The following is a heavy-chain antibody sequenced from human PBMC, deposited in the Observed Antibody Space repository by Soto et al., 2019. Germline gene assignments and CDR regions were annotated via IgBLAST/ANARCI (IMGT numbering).Heavy chain of an antibody. J-gene: IGHJ4*02. V-gene: IGHV3-74*01. CDR3: ARGPTGWYGYDY. CDR2: INSDGSRT. D-gene: IGHD6-19*01. CDR1: GFTFSSSW. Sequence: EVQLVESGGGLVQPGGSLRLSCAASGFTFSSSWMHWVRQAPGKRLVWVSRINSDGSRTNYADSVKGRFTISRDNAKNTLYLQMNSLRAEDTALYYCARGPTGWYGYDYWGQGTLVTVSS.